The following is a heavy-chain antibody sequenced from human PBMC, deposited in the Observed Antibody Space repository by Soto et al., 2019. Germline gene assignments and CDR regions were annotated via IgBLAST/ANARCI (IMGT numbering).Heavy chain of an antibody. D-gene: IGHD2-15*01. CDR3: ARAQCSGAPSYFVV. V-gene: IGHV3-66*01. CDR2: IYMGGNT. CDR1: GFVVTSNY. Sequence: GGSLRLSCVASGFVVTSNYMSWVRQGPGKGLHWVSVIYMGGNTNYADSVKGRFIISRDDYQNTVSLQMTSLRAEDTAVYYWARAQCSGAPSYFVVWGQGTRVTVSS. J-gene: IGHJ4*02.